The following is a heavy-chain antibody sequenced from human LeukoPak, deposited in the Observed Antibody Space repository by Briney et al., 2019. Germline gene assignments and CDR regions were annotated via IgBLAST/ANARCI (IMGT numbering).Heavy chain of an antibody. Sequence: SETLSLTCAVYGGSFSGYYWSWIRQPPGKGLEWIGEINHSGSTNYNPSLKSRVTISVDTSKNQFSLKLSSVTAADTAVYYCAREKRPVNAFDIWGRGTMVTVSS. CDR3: AREKRPVNAFDI. CDR2: INHSGST. CDR1: GGSFSGYY. J-gene: IGHJ3*02. V-gene: IGHV4-34*01.